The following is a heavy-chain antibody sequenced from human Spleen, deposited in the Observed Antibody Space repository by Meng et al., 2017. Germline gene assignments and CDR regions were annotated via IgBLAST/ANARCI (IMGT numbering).Heavy chain of an antibody. CDR1: GFTFSSYG. Sequence: GESLKISCAASGFTFSSYGMHWVRQAPGVGLEWVSGITSNSAGTYYADSVRGRFTISRDNSENNVYLQMNSLRGEDTAVYYCAKGGNGWYFDYWGQGILVTVSS. D-gene: IGHD6-19*01. CDR3: AKGGNGWYFDY. J-gene: IGHJ4*02. V-gene: IGHV3-23*01. CDR2: ITSNSAGT.